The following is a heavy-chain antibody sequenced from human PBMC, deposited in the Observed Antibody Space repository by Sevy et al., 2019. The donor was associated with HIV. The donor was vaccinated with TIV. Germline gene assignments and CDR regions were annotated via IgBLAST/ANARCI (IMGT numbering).Heavy chain of an antibody. CDR2: FDPEDGET. CDR3: AAAREYYEDSSGYLDY. V-gene: IGHV1-24*01. CDR1: GYTLTKLS. Sequence: ASVKVSCKVSGYTLTKLSMHWVRQAPGKGLEWMGRFDPEDGETIFAQKFQGRVTMTEDTSTDTAYMELRSLRSEETAVYYRAAAREYYEDSSGYLDYWGQGTLVTVSS. J-gene: IGHJ4*02. D-gene: IGHD3-22*01.